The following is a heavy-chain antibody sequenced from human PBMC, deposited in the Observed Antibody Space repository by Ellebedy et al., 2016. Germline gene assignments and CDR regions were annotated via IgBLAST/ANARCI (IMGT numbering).Heavy chain of an antibody. V-gene: IGHV3-21*01. Sequence: GGSLRLXCAASGFTFSSYSMNWVRQAPGKGLEWVSSISSSSSYIYYADSVKGRFTISRDNAKNSLYLQMNSLRAEDTAVYYCAREVIRITMVRGVIITGGMDVWGQGTTVSVSS. CDR2: ISSSSSYI. D-gene: IGHD3-10*01. CDR3: AREVIRITMVRGVIITGGMDV. CDR1: GFTFSSYS. J-gene: IGHJ6*02.